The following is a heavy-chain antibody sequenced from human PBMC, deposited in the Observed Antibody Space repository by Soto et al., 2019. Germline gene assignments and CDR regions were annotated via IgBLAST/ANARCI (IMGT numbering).Heavy chain of an antibody. D-gene: IGHD1-26*01. CDR3: ARDNIVGATTVDY. Sequence: EVQLVESGGGLIQPGGSLRLSCAASGFTVSSNYMSWVRQAPGKGLEWVSVIYSGGSTYYADSVKGRFTISRDNSKNTLYLQMNSLRAEDTAVYYCARDNIVGATTVDYWGQGTLVTVSS. CDR2: IYSGGST. J-gene: IGHJ4*02. CDR1: GFTVSSNY. V-gene: IGHV3-53*01.